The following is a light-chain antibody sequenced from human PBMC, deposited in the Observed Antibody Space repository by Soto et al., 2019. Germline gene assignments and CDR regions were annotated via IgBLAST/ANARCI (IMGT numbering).Light chain of an antibody. Sequence: EIVMTQSPATLSVSPGERATLSCRASQSVSSNLAWYQQKPGQAPRLLIYGASTRATGIPARFSGSGSGTEFTLTISSLQSEDYAVYYSQHYNDWPPWSFGRGTKVEVK. V-gene: IGKV3-15*01. CDR3: QHYNDWPPWS. CDR1: QSVSSN. J-gene: IGKJ1*01. CDR2: GAS.